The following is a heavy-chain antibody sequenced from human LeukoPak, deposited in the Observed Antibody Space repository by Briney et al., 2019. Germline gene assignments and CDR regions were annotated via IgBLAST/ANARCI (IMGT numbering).Heavy chain of an antibody. D-gene: IGHD3-9*01. J-gene: IGHJ4*02. Sequence: PGGSLRLSCAASGITFRDYGMTWVRQAPGKGLEWVSSISSSGSGARTYYADSVKGRFTISRDNSKNMLYLQMNSLRAEDTAVYYCVSYVNYNILTGYYFDYWGQGTLVTVSS. V-gene: IGHV3-23*01. CDR2: ISSSGSGART. CDR1: GITFRDYG. CDR3: VSYVNYNILTGYYFDY.